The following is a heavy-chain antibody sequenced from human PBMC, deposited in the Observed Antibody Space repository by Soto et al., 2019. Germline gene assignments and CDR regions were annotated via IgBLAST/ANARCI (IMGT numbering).Heavy chain of an antibody. CDR1: GGSISSYY. CDR2: IYYSGST. V-gene: IGHV4-59*01. J-gene: IGHJ5*02. CDR3: ASLPSAGYGGVFDP. Sequence: QVQLQESGPGLVKPSETLSLTCTVSGGSISSYYWSWIRKPPGKGLEWIGYIYYSGSTNYNPSLKRRVTISVDPSKNQFSLKLSSVTAADTAVYYCASLPSAGYGGVFDPWGQGTLVTVSS. D-gene: IGHD2-8*02.